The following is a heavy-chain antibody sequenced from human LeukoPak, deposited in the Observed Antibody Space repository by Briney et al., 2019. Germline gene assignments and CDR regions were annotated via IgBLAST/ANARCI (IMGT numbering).Heavy chain of an antibody. CDR3: AKNFGSGNYYYYGMDV. CDR2: IRYDGSNK. CDR1: GFTFSSYG. D-gene: IGHD3-10*01. Sequence: GGSLRLSCAASGFTFSSYGMHWVRQAPGKGLEWVAFIRYDGSNKYYADSVKGRFTISRDNSKNTLYLQMNSLRAEDTAVYYCAKNFGSGNYYYYGMDVWGQGTTVTVSS. J-gene: IGHJ6*02. V-gene: IGHV3-30*02.